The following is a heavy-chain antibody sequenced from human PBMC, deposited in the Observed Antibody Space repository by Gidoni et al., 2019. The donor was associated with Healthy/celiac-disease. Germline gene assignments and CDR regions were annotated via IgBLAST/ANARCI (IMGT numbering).Heavy chain of an antibody. Sequence: QVQLQESCPGLVKPSATLSLTCTVSGSSISSGYYWGWIRPPAGKGLEWIGSIYPRGSTYYTPSLKSRVTISVDTSKNQFSLKLSSVTAADTAVYYCARAYYWAGVDYWGQGTLVTVSS. CDR2: IYPRGST. V-gene: IGHV4-38-2*02. CDR1: GSSISSGYY. D-gene: IGHD1-1*01. CDR3: ARAYYWAGVDY. J-gene: IGHJ4*02.